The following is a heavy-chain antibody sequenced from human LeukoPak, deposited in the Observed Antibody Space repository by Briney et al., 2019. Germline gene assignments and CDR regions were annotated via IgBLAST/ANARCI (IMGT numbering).Heavy chain of an antibody. CDR2: ISGSGGST. D-gene: IGHD2-2*01. Sequence: GGSLRLSCAASGFTFSSYAMSWVRQAPGKGLEWVTAISGSGGSTYYAGSVKGRFTISRDNSKNTLYLQMNSLRAEDTAVYYCAKGEGIVVVPAAFGWWGQGTLVTVSS. V-gene: IGHV3-23*01. CDR1: GFTFSSYA. CDR3: AKGEGIVVVPAAFGW. J-gene: IGHJ4*02.